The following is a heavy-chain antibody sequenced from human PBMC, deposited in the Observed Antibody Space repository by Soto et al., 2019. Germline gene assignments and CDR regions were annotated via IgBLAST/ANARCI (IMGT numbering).Heavy chain of an antibody. D-gene: IGHD5-18*01. CDR2: ISSSSSYI. J-gene: IGHJ6*02. V-gene: IGHV3-21*01. CDR1: GFTFSSYS. CDR3: ARDELTIQLWSYYYYYGMDV. Sequence: EVQLVESGGGLVKPGGSLRLSCAASGFTFSSYSMNWVRQAPGKGLEWVSSISSSSSYIYYADSVKGRFTISRDNAKNSLYLQMNSLRVEDTTVYYCARDELTIQLWSYYYYYGMDVWGQGTTVTVSS.